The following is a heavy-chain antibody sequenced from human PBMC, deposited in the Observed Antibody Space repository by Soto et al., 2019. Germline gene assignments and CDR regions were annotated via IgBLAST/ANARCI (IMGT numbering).Heavy chain of an antibody. V-gene: IGHV3-23*01. D-gene: IGHD3-3*01. J-gene: IGHJ4*02. CDR3: AKDGVVPAATSRPPFTIFGVVTRYYFDY. CDR1: GFTFSSYA. Sequence: GGSLRLSCAASGFTFSSYAMSWVRQAPGKGLEWVSAISGSGGSTYYADSVKGRFTISRDNSKNTLYLQMNSLRAEDTAVYYFAKDGVVPAATSRPPFTIFGVVTRYYFDYWGQGTLVTVSS. CDR2: ISGSGGST.